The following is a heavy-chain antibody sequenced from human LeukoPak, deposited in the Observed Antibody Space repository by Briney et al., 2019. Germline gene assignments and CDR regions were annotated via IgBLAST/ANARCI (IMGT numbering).Heavy chain of an antibody. CDR3: ARDPASGSYYNNRFDP. CDR1: GYTFTGYY. CDR2: INPNSGVT. J-gene: IGHJ5*02. V-gene: IGHV1-2*02. Sequence: ASVKVSCKASGYTFTGYYLHWLRQAPGQGLEWMGWINPNSGVTNYAETFQGRVTLTTHTSISTAYLELNRLTSDDTAVYYCARDPASGSYYNNRFDPWGQGTLVTVSS. D-gene: IGHD1-26*01.